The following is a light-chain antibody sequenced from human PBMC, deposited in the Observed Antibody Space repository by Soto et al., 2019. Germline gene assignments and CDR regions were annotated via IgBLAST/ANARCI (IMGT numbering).Light chain of an antibody. Sequence: QSVLTQPASVSGSPGQSIAISCTGTSSDVGGYNYVSWYQQHPGKAPKLMIQDVSNRPSGVSDRFSGSKSGNTASLTISGLQAEDEADYYCISYTSSSTHVFGTGTRSPS. CDR2: DVS. CDR1: SSDVGGYNY. CDR3: ISYTSSSTHV. V-gene: IGLV2-14*01. J-gene: IGLJ1*01.